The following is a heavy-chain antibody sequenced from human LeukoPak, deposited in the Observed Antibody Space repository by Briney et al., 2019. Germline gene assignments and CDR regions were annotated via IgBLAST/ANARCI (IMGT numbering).Heavy chain of an antibody. V-gene: IGHV3-7*03. CDR1: GFTFNNYW. J-gene: IGHJ4*02. CDR2: IKQDGSEQ. CDR3: ARYGSGSYDSPRGYDC. Sequence: GGSLRLSCAASGFTFNNYWMSWVRQAPGKGLEWAANIKQDGSEQYYVDSVKGRFTISRDNAKNSLYLQMNSLRAEDTAVYYCARYGSGSYDSPRGYDCWGQGTQVTVSS. D-gene: IGHD3-10*01.